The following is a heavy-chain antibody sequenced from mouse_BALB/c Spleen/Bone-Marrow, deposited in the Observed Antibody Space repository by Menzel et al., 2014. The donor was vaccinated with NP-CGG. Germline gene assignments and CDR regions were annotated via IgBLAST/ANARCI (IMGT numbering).Heavy chain of an antibody. CDR2: IDLANGNT. D-gene: IGHD1-1*01. V-gene: IGHV14-3*02. CDR1: GFNIKDTY. J-gene: IGHJ2*01. Sequence: EVHLVESGAELVKPGVSVKLSCTASGFNIKDTYMHWVKQRPEQGLEWIGRIDLANGNTKYDPKFQGKATITADTSSNTAYLQLSSLTSEDTAVYYCARVQLLLSRGIDYWAQATPLPVSS. CDR3: ARVQLLLSRGIDY.